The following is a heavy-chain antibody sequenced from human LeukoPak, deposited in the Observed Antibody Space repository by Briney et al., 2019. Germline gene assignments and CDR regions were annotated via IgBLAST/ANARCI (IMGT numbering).Heavy chain of an antibody. J-gene: IGHJ4*02. V-gene: IGHV3-73*01. CDR1: GFTFSGSA. D-gene: IGHD5-12*01. CDR2: IRSKANSYET. Sequence: PGGSLTLSCAASGFTFSGSALHWVRQASGKGLEWVGRIRSKANSYETAYAASVKGRFTISRDDSKNTAYLQMNSLKTGDTAIYYCTSSSYYGGYPGYWGQGTLVTVSS. CDR3: TSSSYYGGYPGY.